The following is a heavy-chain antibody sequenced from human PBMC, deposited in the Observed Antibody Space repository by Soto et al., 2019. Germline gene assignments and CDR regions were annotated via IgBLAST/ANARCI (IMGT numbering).Heavy chain of an antibody. Sequence: EVQLLESGGGVAQRGGTLRLSCAPSGFTVSSHAMSWVRQAPGKGLEWVASISGSGDGTYYGDSVKGRFTISRDSSSITLYLQMNNLRGEDTVVYFCTKSRRGILMVYGFGGMDVWGQGTTVTVSS. CDR1: GFTVSSHA. CDR2: ISGSGDGT. CDR3: TKSRRGILMVYGFGGMDV. V-gene: IGHV3-23*01. D-gene: IGHD2-8*01. J-gene: IGHJ6*02.